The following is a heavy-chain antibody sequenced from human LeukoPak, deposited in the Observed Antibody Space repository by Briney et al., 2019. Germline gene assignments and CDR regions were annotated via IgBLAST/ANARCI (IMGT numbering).Heavy chain of an antibody. CDR3: VRDTAMVQDYYYGMDV. J-gene: IGHJ6*02. D-gene: IGHD5-18*01. V-gene: IGHV1-69*13. CDR2: IIPIFGTA. Sequence: ASVKVSCKASGGTFSSYAISWVRQAPGQGLEWMGGIIPIFGTANYAQKFQGRVTITADESTSTAYMELSSLRSEDTAVYYCVRDTAMVQDYYYGMDVWGQGTTVTVSS. CDR1: GGTFSSYA.